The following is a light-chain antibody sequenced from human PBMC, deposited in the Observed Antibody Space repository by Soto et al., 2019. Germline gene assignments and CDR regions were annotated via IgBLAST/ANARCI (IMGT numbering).Light chain of an antibody. CDR3: QQSFTAPRT. V-gene: IGKV1-39*01. CDR2: DAT. CDR1: QIIGRY. J-gene: IGKJ2*01. Sequence: DIQMTQSPSSLSASVGDRVTVTCRASQIIGRYLNWYQQKAGKAPKLLIYDATTLQTGVPSRFSGSESRTEFTLTISGLQPEDFATYSCQQSFTAPRTFCHGTKLE.